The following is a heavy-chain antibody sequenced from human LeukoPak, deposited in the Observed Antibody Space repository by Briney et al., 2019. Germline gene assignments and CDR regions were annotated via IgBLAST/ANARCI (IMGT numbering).Heavy chain of an antibody. CDR1: GFTFSNHG. D-gene: IGHD7-27*01. V-gene: IGHV3-23*01. J-gene: IGHJ4*02. Sequence: PGGSLRLSCAASGFTFSNHGMNWVRQAPGKGLEWLSGVSPPGGGTYYADSVKGRFTISRDDSKNTLSLQMNSLRVEDTATCYCARDLAWGAFDYWGQGTLVTVSS. CDR2: VSPPGGGT. CDR3: ARDLAWGAFDY.